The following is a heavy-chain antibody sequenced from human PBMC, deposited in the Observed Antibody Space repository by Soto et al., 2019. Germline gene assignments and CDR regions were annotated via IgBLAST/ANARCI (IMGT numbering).Heavy chain of an antibody. CDR1: GGSISGYY. D-gene: IGHD2-21*02. CDR2: MYNTGST. V-gene: IGHV4-59*01. CDR3: ARDLWGYCGTDCYPLDV. J-gene: IGHJ6*02. Sequence: QVQLQESGPGLVKPSETLSLTCTVSGGSISGYYWSWIRQPPGKGLEWIGYMYNTGSTVYNPSFTSRVPISVDTSKNQFSLKLNSVTAADTAVYYCARDLWGYCGTDCYPLDVWGQGTTVTVSS.